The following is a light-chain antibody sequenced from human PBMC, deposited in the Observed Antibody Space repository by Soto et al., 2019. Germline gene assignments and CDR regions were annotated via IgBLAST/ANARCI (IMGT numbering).Light chain of an antibody. J-gene: IGKJ1*01. Sequence: DIQMTQSPSTLSASVGDTVTITCRASRSIKSWLAWYQQKPGQAPKLLISKASSLENGVPARFSGSGYGTEFTLTISSLQPDDFGTYYCQQYTMYAAFGQGTKVEIK. CDR2: KAS. CDR1: RSIKSW. CDR3: QQYTMYAA. V-gene: IGKV1-5*03.